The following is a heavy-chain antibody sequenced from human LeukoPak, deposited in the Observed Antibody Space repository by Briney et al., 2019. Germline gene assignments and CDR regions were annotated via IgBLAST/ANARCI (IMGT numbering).Heavy chain of an antibody. Sequence: SEALSLTCTVSGGSISSYYWSWLRQPAGKGLEWIGRIYTSGSTNYNPSLKSRVTMSVDTSKNQFSLKLSSVTAADTAVYYCARGSGYTYGYPFDSWGQGTLVTVSS. J-gene: IGHJ4*02. CDR1: GGSISSYY. D-gene: IGHD5-18*01. CDR3: ARGSGYTYGYPFDS. V-gene: IGHV4-4*07. CDR2: IYTSGST.